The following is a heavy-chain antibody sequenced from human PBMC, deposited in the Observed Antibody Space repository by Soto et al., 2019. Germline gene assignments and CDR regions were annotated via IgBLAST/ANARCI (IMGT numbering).Heavy chain of an antibody. CDR2: INSDGSST. D-gene: IGHD5-12*01. CDR3: ARHRIYSGADY. CDR1: GFTFSSYW. V-gene: IGHV3-74*01. Sequence: GGSLRLSCAASGFTFSSYWMHWVRQAPGKGLVWVSRINSDGSSTSYADSVKGRFTISRDNAKNTLYLQMNSLRAEDTAVYYCARHRIYSGADYWGQGTLLTVSS. J-gene: IGHJ4*02.